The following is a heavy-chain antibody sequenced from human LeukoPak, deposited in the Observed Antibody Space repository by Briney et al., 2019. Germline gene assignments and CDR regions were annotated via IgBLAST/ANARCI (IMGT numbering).Heavy chain of an antibody. CDR3: AGGGYSGYDLLDY. D-gene: IGHD5-12*01. CDR2: ISSSSSYI. Sequence: GGSLRLSCAASGFTFSSYSMNWVRQAPGKGLEWVSSISSSSSYIYYADSVKGRLTISRDNAKNSLYLQMNSLRAEDTAVYYCAGGGYSGYDLLDYWGQGTLVTVSS. J-gene: IGHJ4*02. CDR1: GFTFSSYS. V-gene: IGHV3-21*01.